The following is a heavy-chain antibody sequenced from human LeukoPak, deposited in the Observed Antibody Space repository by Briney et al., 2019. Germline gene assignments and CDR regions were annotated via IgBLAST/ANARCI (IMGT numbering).Heavy chain of an antibody. CDR1: GGSISSGGYY. J-gene: IGHJ2*01. CDR3: ARVGSTELLWFGDSYFDL. CDR2: IYYSGST. Sequence: PSETLSLTCTVSGGSISSGGYYWSWIRQHPGKGLEWIGYIYYSGSTYYNPSLKSRVTISVDTSENQFSLKLSSVTAADTAVYYCARVGSTELLWFGDSYFDLWGRGTLVTVSS. D-gene: IGHD3-10*01. V-gene: IGHV4-31*03.